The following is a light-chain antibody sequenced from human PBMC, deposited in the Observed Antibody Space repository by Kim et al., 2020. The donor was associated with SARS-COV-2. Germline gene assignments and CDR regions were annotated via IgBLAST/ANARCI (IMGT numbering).Light chain of an antibody. Sequence: LGQTVRITCQGESLRSYYASWYQQKPGQAPVLVIYGKNNRPSGIPDRFSGSSSGNTASLTITGAQAEDEADYYCNSRDSSGNHVVFGGGTKVTVL. V-gene: IGLV3-19*01. CDR3: NSRDSSGNHVV. CDR2: GKN. CDR1: SLRSYY. J-gene: IGLJ2*01.